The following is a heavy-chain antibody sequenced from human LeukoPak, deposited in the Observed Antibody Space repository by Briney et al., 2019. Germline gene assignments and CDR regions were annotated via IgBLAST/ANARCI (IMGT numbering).Heavy chain of an antibody. J-gene: IGHJ4*02. Sequence: GGSLRLSCAASGFTFSSYSMNWVRQAPGKGLEWVSSISSSSSYIYYADSVKGRFTISRDNDKNSLYLQMNSLRAEDTAVYYCARGNDSSGYSSFDYWGQGTLVTVSS. CDR3: ARGNDSSGYSSFDY. CDR1: GFTFSSYS. D-gene: IGHD3-22*01. CDR2: ISSSSSYI. V-gene: IGHV3-21*01.